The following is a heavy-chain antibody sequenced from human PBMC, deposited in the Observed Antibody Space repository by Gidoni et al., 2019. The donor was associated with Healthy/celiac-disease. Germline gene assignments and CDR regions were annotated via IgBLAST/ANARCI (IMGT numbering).Heavy chain of an antibody. J-gene: IGHJ6*02. CDR2: IIPIFGTA. CDR3: ARDASDDYGVGYYYYGMDV. D-gene: IGHD4-17*01. V-gene: IGHV1-69*01. CDR1: GGTFSSYA. Sequence: QVQLVQSGAEVKKPGSSVKVSCKASGGTFSSYAISWVRQAPGQGLEWMGGIIPIFGTANYAQKFQGRVTITADESTSTAYMELSSLRSEDTAVYYCARDASDDYGVGYYYYGMDVWGQGTTVTVSS.